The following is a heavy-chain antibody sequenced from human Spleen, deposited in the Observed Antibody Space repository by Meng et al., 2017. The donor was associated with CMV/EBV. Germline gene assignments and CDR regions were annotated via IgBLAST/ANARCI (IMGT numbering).Heavy chain of an antibody. CDR2: INHSGST. Sequence: SETLSLTCAVYGGSFSGYYWSWIRQPPGKGLEWIGEINHSGSTNYNPSLKSRVTISVDTSKNQFSLKLSSVTAADTAVYYRARLSYSNHPLDYWGQGTLVTVSS. CDR1: GGSFSGYY. D-gene: IGHD4-11*01. J-gene: IGHJ4*02. V-gene: IGHV4-34*01. CDR3: ARLSYSNHPLDY.